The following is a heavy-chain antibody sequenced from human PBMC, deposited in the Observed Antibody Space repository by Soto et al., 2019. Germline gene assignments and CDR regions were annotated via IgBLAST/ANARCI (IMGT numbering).Heavy chain of an antibody. Sequence: GESLKISCKGSGYSFTSYWIGWVRQMPGKGLEWMGILYPCDSDTRYSPSFQGQVTISADKSISTAYLQWSSLKASDTAMYYCSRHIPHPYEGPLGALYSNYASNYSFCGMDVWGQGTTVTVSS. CDR3: SRHIPHPYEGPLGALYSNYASNYSFCGMDV. D-gene: IGHD4-4*01. V-gene: IGHV5-51*01. CDR1: GYSFTSYW. J-gene: IGHJ6*02. CDR2: LYPCDSDT.